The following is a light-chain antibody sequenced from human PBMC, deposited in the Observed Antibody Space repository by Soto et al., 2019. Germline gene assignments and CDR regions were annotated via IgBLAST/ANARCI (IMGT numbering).Light chain of an antibody. CDR3: QSYDSSLSGWV. Sequence: QPVLTQPPSVSVAPGQRVTISCTGSSSNIGAGYDVHWYQQLPGTAPKLLIYGNNNRPSGVPDRFSGSKSGTSASLAITGLQAEDEADYYCQSYDSSLSGWVFGGGTKLTVL. V-gene: IGLV1-40*01. CDR2: GNN. CDR1: SSNIGAGYD. J-gene: IGLJ3*02.